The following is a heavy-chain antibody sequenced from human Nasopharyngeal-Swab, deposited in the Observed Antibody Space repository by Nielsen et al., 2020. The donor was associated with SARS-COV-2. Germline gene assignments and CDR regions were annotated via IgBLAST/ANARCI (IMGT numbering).Heavy chain of an antibody. D-gene: IGHD3-10*01. V-gene: IGHV3-7*01. CDR1: WFTFRAYR. Sequence: GESLKISCVASWFTFRAYRMSWVRQAPAKGLEWVASIKQDGSGKNYVDSVKGRFTISRDNAKNSLFLQMDSLRTEDTAFYYCARVGGRTSPMGSWGQGTLVTVSS. J-gene: IGHJ4*02. CDR3: ARVGGRTSPMGS. CDR2: IKQDGSGK.